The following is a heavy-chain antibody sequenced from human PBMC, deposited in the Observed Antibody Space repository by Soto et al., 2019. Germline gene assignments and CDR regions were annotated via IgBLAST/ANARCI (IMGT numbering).Heavy chain of an antibody. CDR2: IYPGDSDT. V-gene: IGHV5-51*01. Sequence: PGESLKISCKGSGYSFTSYWIGWVRQMPGRGLEWMGIIYPGDSDTRYSPSFQGQVTISADKSISTAYLQWSSLKASDTAMYYCARRAVGYYYDSSGYYLGPFDYWGQGTLVTVS. J-gene: IGHJ4*02. CDR1: GYSFTSYW. D-gene: IGHD3-22*01. CDR3: ARRAVGYYYDSSGYYLGPFDY.